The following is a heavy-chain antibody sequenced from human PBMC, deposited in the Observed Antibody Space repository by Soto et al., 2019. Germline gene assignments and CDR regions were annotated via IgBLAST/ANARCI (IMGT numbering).Heavy chain of an antibody. V-gene: IGHV1-18*01. Sequence: GASVKVSCKASGYTFTRSGISWVRQAPGQGPEWMGWISSYNGDTNYAQTFQGRVTMTTDTSTSTAYMELRSLRSDDTAVYYCARGAMANEVFDYWGQGTLVTVSS. J-gene: IGHJ4*02. CDR3: ARGAMANEVFDY. D-gene: IGHD5-18*01. CDR1: GYTFTRSG. CDR2: ISSYNGDT.